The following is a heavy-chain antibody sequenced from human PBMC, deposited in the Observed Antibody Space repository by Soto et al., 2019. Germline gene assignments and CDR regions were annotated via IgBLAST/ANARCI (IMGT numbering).Heavy chain of an antibody. CDR1: SGSFSGYY. D-gene: IGHD1-20*01. Sequence: PSETLSLTRSIYSGSFSGYYWSWIRQPPGKGLEWIGEISQSGNTNYSPSLKSRATISVDTSKNQFSLRLTSVTAADTAIYYCTRRYNWNDNYFDPWGPGALVTVSS. V-gene: IGHV4-34*01. CDR2: ISQSGNT. CDR3: TRRYNWNDNYFDP. J-gene: IGHJ5*02.